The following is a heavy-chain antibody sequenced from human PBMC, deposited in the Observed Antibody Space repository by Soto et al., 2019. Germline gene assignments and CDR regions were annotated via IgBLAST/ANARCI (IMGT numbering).Heavy chain of an antibody. J-gene: IGHJ6*02. D-gene: IGHD2-21*02. CDR3: ASSYCGVNGYSNLPSDYYYYGRDV. V-gene: IGHV1-18*01. CDR2: ISAYNGNI. CDR1: GYTFTNYG. Sequence: QVQLVQSGAEVKKPGASVKVSCKASGYTFTNYGISWVRQAPGQGLEWMGWISAYNGNINYAQKLQGRVTMTTDTSTSTAYMELRSLRSDATARYYCASSYCGVNGYSNLPSDYYYYGRDVWGQGTTVTVSS.